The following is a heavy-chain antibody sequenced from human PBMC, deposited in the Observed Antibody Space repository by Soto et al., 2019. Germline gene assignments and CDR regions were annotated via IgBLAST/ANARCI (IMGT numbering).Heavy chain of an antibody. D-gene: IGHD3-16*01. CDR1: GYTFTSYA. Sequence: ASVKVSCKASGYTFTSYAMHWVRQAPGQRIEWMGWINAGNGNTKYSQKFQGRVTITRDTSASTAYMELSSLRSEDTAVYYCARDPQYYDMGPSWFAPWGQGTLVTVSS. V-gene: IGHV1-3*01. CDR3: ARDPQYYDMGPSWFAP. J-gene: IGHJ5*02. CDR2: INAGNGNT.